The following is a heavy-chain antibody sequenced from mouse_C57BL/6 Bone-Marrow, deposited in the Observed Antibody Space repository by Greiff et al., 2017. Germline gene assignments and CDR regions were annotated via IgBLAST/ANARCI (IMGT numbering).Heavy chain of an antibody. J-gene: IGHJ3*01. CDR1: GYTFTDYY. CDR2: INPNNGGT. D-gene: IGHD2-1*01. CDR3: AVYGNYPFAY. V-gene: IGHV1-18*01. Sequence: VQLQQSGPELVKPGASVKIPCKASGYTFTDYYMDWVKQSHGKSLEWIVDINPNNGGTIYNQKFKGKATLTVDKSSSTAYMELSSLTSEDTAVYYCAVYGNYPFAYWGQGTLVTVSA.